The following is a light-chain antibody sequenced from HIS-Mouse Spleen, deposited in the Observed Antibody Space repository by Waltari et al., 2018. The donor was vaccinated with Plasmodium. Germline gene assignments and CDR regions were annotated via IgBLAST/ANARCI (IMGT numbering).Light chain of an antibody. CDR3: GTWDSSLSAGVV. CDR2: DNN. CDR1: SSNIGNNY. Sequence: SSNIGNNYVSWYQQLPGTAPKLLIYDNNKRPSGIPDRFSGSKSGTSATLGITGLQTGDEADYYCGTWDSSLSAGVVFGGGTKLTVL. V-gene: IGLV1-51*01. J-gene: IGLJ2*01.